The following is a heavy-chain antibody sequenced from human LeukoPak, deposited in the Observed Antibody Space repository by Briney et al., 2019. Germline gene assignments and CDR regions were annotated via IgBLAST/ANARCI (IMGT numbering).Heavy chain of an antibody. CDR3: ATGPSSQRAFAPH. V-gene: IGHV1-24*01. CDR1: GFTFSSYG. J-gene: IGHJ4*02. CDR2: FDPEDGET. D-gene: IGHD6-13*01. Sequence: SGGSLRLSCAASGFTFSSYGMHWVRQAPGKGLEWMGGFDPEDGETIYAQKFQGRVTMTADTSTDTAYMELSSLRSEDTAVYSCATGPSSQRAFAPHWGQETLVAVSS.